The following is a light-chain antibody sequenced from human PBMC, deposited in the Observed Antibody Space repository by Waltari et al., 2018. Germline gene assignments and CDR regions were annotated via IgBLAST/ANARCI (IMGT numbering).Light chain of an antibody. V-gene: IGLV1-44*01. CDR1: SSTIGSNT. CDR2: SNN. CDR3: AAWDDSLNGPV. Sequence: QSVLTQPPSASGTPGQRVTISCSGSSSTIGSNTVNWYQQLPGTAPKLLINSNNRRPSGVPDRFSGSKSGTSASLAISGLQSEDEADYYCAAWDDSLNGPVFGGGTKLTVL. J-gene: IGLJ3*02.